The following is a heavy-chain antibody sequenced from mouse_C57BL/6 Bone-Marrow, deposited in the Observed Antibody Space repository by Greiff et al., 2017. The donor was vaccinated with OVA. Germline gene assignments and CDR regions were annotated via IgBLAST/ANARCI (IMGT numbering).Heavy chain of an antibody. CDR1: GFTFSDYY. CDR2: ISNGGGST. V-gene: IGHV5-12*01. D-gene: IGHD2-4*01. Sequence: EVNVVESGGGLVQPGGSLKLSCAASGFTFSDYYMYWVRQTPEKRLEWVAYISNGGGSTYYPDTVKGRFTISRDNAKNTLYLQMSRLKSEDTAMYYCARQGDYDVRMDYWGQGTSVTVSS. CDR3: ARQGDYDVRMDY. J-gene: IGHJ4*01.